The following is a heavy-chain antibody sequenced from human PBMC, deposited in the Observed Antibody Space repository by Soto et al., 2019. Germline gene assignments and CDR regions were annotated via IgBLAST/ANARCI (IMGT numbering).Heavy chain of an antibody. J-gene: IGHJ6*03. CDR3: TSGYIVVVVAATKNYYHMDV. V-gene: IGHV3-15*01. D-gene: IGHD2-15*01. CDR2: IKSKTDGGTT. CDR1: GFTFSNAW. Sequence: EVQLVESGGGLVKPGGSLRLSCAASGFTFSNAWMSWVRQAPGKGLEWVGRIKSKTDGGTTDYAAPVKGRFTISRDDSKNTLYLQMNSLKTEDTAVYYCTSGYIVVVVAATKNYYHMDVWGKGTTVTVSS.